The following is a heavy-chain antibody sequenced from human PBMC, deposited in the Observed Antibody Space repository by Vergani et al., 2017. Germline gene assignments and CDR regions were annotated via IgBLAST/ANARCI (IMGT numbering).Heavy chain of an antibody. J-gene: IGHJ4*02. Sequence: QLQLQESGPGLVKPSETLSLTCTVSGGSISSSSYYWGWIRQPPGKGLEWIGSIYYSGSTYYNPSLKSRVTISVDTSKNQFSLKLSSVTAADTAVYYCAKEGGGYCSGGTCYPEYWGQGTLVIVSS. CDR1: GGSISSSSYY. V-gene: IGHV4-39*01. D-gene: IGHD2-15*01. CDR2: IYYSGST. CDR3: AKEGGGYCSGGTCYPEY.